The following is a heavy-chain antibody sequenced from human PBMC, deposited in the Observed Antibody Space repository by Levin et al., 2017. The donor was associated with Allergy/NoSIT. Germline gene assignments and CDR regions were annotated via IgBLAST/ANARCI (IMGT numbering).Heavy chain of an antibody. V-gene: IGHV4-59*01. Sequence: SQTLSLTCTVSGGSISSYYWSWIRQPPGKGLEWIGYIYYSGSTTYNPSLKSRVTMSVDTSKNRFSLSLSSVTAADTAVYYCARGSYCSRTSCNLAPFDPWGQGTLVTVSS. CDR1: GGSISSYY. J-gene: IGHJ5*02. CDR3: ARGSYCSRTSCNLAPFDP. CDR2: IYYSGST. D-gene: IGHD2-2*01.